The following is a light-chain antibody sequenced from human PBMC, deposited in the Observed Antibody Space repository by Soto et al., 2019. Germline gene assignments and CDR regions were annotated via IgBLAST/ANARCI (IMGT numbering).Light chain of an antibody. CDR1: SSDVGGYNY. CDR3: SSYAGSSNV. CDR2: EVN. J-gene: IGLJ1*01. Sequence: SPLTQPPSASGSPGQSVAISCTGTSSDVGGYNYVSWYQQHPGKAPKLMIYEVNKRPSGVPDRFSGSKSGNTASLTVSGLQAEDEADYYCSSYAGSSNVFGTGTKLSVL. V-gene: IGLV2-8*01.